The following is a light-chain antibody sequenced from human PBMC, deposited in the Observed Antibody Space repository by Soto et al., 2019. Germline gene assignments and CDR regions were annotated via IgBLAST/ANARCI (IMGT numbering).Light chain of an antibody. Sequence: DIQMTTSPSTLSASVVDVVNITFRASHSISSWLAWYQPKPGKAPKLLMYKASSLESGVPSRFSGSGSGTEFTLTISSLQPDDVATYYCQEYNSYSGTCGQGTKGDIK. J-gene: IGKJ1*01. V-gene: IGKV1-5*03. CDR2: KAS. CDR3: QEYNSYSGT. CDR1: HSISSW.